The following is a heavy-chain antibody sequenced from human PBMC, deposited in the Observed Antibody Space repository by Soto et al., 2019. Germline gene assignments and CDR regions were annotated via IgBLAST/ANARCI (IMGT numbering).Heavy chain of an antibody. CDR1: GYTFTGYA. J-gene: IGHJ3*02. V-gene: IGHV1-3*01. D-gene: IGHD3-22*01. CDR2: INAGNGNT. CDR3: ARNGYYDRSGMRAFDI. Sequence: GASVKVSCKASGYTFTGYAMHWVRQAPGQRLEWMGWINAGNGNTKYSQKFQGRVTITRDTSASTACMELSSLRSEDTAVYYCARNGYYDRSGMRAFDISGQATMVTVSS.